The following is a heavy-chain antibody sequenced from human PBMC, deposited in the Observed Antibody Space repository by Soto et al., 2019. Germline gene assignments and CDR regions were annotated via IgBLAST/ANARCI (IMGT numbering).Heavy chain of an antibody. CDR3: TTGPGLAYCGGDCYHDY. Sequence: GGSLRLSCAASGFTFSNAWMSWVRQAPGKGLEWVGRIKSKTDGGTTDYAAPVKGRFTISRDDSKNTLYLQMNSLRTEDTAVYYCTTGPGLAYCGGDCYHDYWGQGTLVTVSS. CDR1: GFTFSNAW. V-gene: IGHV3-15*01. D-gene: IGHD2-21*02. CDR2: IKSKTDGGTT. J-gene: IGHJ4*02.